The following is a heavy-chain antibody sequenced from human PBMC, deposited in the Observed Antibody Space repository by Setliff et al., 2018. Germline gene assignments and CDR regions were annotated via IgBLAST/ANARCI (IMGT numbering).Heavy chain of an antibody. Sequence: PSETLSLTCTVSSGSMIGGHYYWSWIRQLPGKGLEWIAYIYYSGSTYYNPSLKSRVTISVDTSKNQFSPKINSVTAADTAVYYCARGHCSSGECPNYFDPWGQGTQVTVSS. CDR3: ARGHCSSGECPNYFDP. J-gene: IGHJ5*02. V-gene: IGHV4-31*03. CDR2: IYYSGST. D-gene: IGHD2-15*01. CDR1: SGSMIGGHYY.